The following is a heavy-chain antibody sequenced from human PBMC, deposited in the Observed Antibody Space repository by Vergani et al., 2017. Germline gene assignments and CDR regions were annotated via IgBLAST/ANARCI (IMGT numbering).Heavy chain of an antibody. D-gene: IGHD6-6*01. V-gene: IGHV3-33*01. CDR1: GFTFSSYG. J-gene: IGHJ4*02. Sequence: QVQLVESGGGVVQPGRSLRLSCAASGFTFSSYGMHWVRQAPGKGLEWVAVIWYDGSNKYYADSVKGRFTISRDNSKNTLYLQMNSLRAEDTAVYYCARGGGYSSSSVDYWGQGTLVTVSS. CDR2: IWYDGSNK. CDR3: ARGGGYSSSSVDY.